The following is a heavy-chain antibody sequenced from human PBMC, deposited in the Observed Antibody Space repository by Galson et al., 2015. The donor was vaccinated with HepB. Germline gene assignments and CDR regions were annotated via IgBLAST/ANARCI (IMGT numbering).Heavy chain of an antibody. J-gene: IGHJ4*02. CDR3: ARDLSTIAARRAFYY. CDR1: GFTFTKNR. V-gene: IGHV3-74*01. CDR2: INTDGRNT. Sequence: SLRLSCAASGFTFTKNRMHWVRQAPGKGLVWVSRINTDGRNTTYADSVKGRFTISRDNAKNTLYLQMNSLRAEDTAVYYCARDLSTIAARRAFYYWGQGTLVTVSS. D-gene: IGHD6-6*01.